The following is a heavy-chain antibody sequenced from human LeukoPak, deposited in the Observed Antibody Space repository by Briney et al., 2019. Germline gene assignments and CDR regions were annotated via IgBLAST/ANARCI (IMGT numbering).Heavy chain of an antibody. CDR2: ISAYNGNT. J-gene: IGHJ6*03. CDR3: TRDRLDYCSSTSCYPYYYYYMDV. CDR1: GYTFTNYG. D-gene: IGHD2-2*01. Sequence: GASVKVSCKASGYTFTNYGISWVRQAPGQGLEWMGWISAYNGNTNYARKLQGRVTVTTDTSTSTAYMELRSLTSGDTAVYYCTRDRLDYCSSTSCYPYYYYYMDVWGKGTTVTVSS. V-gene: IGHV1-18*01.